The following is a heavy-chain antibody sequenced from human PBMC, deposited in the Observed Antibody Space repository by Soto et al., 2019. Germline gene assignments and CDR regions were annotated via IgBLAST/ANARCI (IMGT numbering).Heavy chain of an antibody. J-gene: IGHJ4*02. D-gene: IGHD3-16*02. CDR3: AHSIIWVSYRSPFHS. V-gene: IGHV2-5*02. Sequence: QITLKESGPTLVKPTQTLTLTCAFSGFSLNITGMGVGWIRQPPGKALEWLALIYWDDDRRYSPSLKSRLTISRATSKAQVVLTMTNMDPVDTATYYSAHSIIWVSYRSPFHSWGQGTLVTVSS. CDR2: IYWDDDR. CDR1: GFSLNITGMG.